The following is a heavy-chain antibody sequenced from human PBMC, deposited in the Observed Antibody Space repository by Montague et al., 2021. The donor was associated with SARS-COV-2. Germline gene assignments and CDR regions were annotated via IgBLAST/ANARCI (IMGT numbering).Heavy chain of an antibody. D-gene: IGHD3-22*01. CDR2: IKQSGST. Sequence: SETLSLTCGVYGGSFGDDHWSWIRQPPGKGLEWIGDIKQSGSTNYNPSLKSRVTISVDTSRNQFSLKLTSVTAADTAVYFCERGHLSVSMIVVVFISASYYFDYWGQGALVTVSS. V-gene: IGHV4-34*01. CDR1: GGSFGDDH. CDR3: ERGHLSVSMIVVVFISASYYFDY. J-gene: IGHJ4*02.